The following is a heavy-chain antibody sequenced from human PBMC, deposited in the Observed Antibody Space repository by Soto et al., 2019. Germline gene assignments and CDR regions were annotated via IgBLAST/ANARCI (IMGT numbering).Heavy chain of an antibody. J-gene: IGHJ4*02. D-gene: IGHD2-2*01. CDR3: RHLKTDTEVTPAPPLFDS. V-gene: IGHV4-38-2*01. CDR1: GFSISSDSY. Sequence: PSETLSLTCAVSGFSISSDSYWGWMRQSPGKGLEWIGTLSHSGRTFYNPSLKSRVTISADTTKNQFSLSLTSVTAADTAVYYCRHLKTDTEVTPAPPLFDSWGQGTLVTVSS. CDR2: LSHSGRT.